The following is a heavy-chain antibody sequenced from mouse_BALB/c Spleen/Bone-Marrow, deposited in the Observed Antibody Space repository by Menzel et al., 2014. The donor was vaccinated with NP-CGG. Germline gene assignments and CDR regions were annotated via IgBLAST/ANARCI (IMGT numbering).Heavy chain of an antibody. CDR1: GFTFTDYY. D-gene: IGHD2-3*01. V-gene: IGHV7-3*02. J-gene: IGHJ4*01. CDR3: ARWLLRAMDY. Sequence: EVHLVESGGGLVQPGGSLRLSCATSGFTFTDYYVSWVRQPPGKALEWLGFIRNKANGYTTEYSASVKGRFTISRDNSQSILYLQMNTLRAEDSATYYCARWLLRAMDYWGQGTSVTVSS. CDR2: IRNKANGYTT.